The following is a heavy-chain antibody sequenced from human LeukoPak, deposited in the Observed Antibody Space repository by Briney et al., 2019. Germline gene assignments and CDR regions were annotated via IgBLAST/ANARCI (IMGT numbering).Heavy chain of an antibody. CDR2: IGYDGSIK. V-gene: IGHV3-30*03. CDR3: AREDSGYDFVY. CDR1: GFIFSNYG. Sequence: GGSLRLSCAASGFIFSNYGMHWVRQAPGKGLEWVAVIGYDGSIKYYADSVKGRFTISRDNSKNTLFLQVNSLRGEDTAVYYCAREDSGYDFVYWGQGTLVTVSS. J-gene: IGHJ4*02. D-gene: IGHD5-12*01.